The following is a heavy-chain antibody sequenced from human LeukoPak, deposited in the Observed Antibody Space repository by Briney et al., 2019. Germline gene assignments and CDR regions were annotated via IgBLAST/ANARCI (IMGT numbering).Heavy chain of an antibody. CDR3: ARDCLEDSSGFDY. D-gene: IGHD3-22*01. Sequence: GASVKVSCKASGGTFSSYAISWVRQAPGQGLEWMGGIIPIFGTANYAQKFQGRVTITTDESTSTAYMELSSLRSEGTAVYYCARDCLEDSSGFDYWGQGTLVTVSS. CDR1: GGTFSSYA. J-gene: IGHJ4*02. V-gene: IGHV1-69*05. CDR2: IIPIFGTA.